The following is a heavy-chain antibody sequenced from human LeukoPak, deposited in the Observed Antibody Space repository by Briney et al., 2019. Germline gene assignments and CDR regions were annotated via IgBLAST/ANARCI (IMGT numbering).Heavy chain of an antibody. Sequence: VGSLRLSCAASGFTFSRYGIHWVRRAPGKGLQGLAVISYDGSNKYYADSVEGLITYSRDNSKNTLYLRMNSLRAEDTAVYYCAKGATGFGELLYGMDVCGQGATISDSS. CDR1: GFTFSRYG. V-gene: IGHV3-30*18. CDR3: AKGATGFGELLYGMDV. D-gene: IGHD3-10*01. J-gene: IGHJ6*02. CDR2: ISYDGSNK.